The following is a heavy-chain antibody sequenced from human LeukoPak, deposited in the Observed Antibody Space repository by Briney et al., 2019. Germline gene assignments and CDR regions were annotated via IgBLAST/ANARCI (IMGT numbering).Heavy chain of an antibody. CDR3: ARAIPYSSSSPPFDY. Sequence: QPGGSLRLSCAASGFTFSSYWMHWVRQAPGKGLVWVSRINSDGSSTSYADSVKGRFTISRDNAKNTLYLQMNSLRAEDTAVYYCARAIPYSSSSPPFDYWGQGTLVTVSS. V-gene: IGHV3-74*01. CDR1: GFTFSSYW. CDR2: INSDGSST. J-gene: IGHJ4*02. D-gene: IGHD6-6*01.